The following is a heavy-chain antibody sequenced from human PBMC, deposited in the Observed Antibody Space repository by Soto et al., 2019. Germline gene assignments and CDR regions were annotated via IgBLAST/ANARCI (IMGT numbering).Heavy chain of an antibody. Sequence: SETLSLTCSVSGDSISNLDYFWAWIRQPPGQALEYIGYIYKSATTYYNPSFESRVAVSVDTSKSQFSLNVTSVTAADTAVYYCAGGEFASSSFHYYYYAVDVWGQGTTVTVSS. V-gene: IGHV4-30-4*01. CDR3: AGGEFASSSFHYYYYAVDV. CDR2: IYKSATT. CDR1: GDSISNLDYF. J-gene: IGHJ6*02. D-gene: IGHD6-6*01.